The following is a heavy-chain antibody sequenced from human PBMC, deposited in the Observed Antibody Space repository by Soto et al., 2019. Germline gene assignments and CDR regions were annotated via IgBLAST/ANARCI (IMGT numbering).Heavy chain of an antibody. J-gene: IGHJ4*02. V-gene: IGHV4-38-2*02. CDR3: ARESYSGYHSYDY. Sequence: SETLAPTCAGSGCSISSGYFWGWIRRPSGKGLEWIANTYHDGNTHDNPSIKSRVTMSVETSKNQFSLKLNSLTAADTAVYYCARESYSGYHSYDYWGQG. CDR2: TYHDGNT. D-gene: IGHD5-12*01. CDR1: GCSISSGYF.